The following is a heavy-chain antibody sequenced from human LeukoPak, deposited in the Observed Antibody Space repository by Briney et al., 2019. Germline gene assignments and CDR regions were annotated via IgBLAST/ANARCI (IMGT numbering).Heavy chain of an antibody. J-gene: IGHJ1*01. CDR1: GGTFSSYA. V-gene: IGHV1-69*13. D-gene: IGHD6-19*01. CDR3: ARVVYSSGWYQGQLEYLQH. CDR2: IIPIFGTA. Sequence: GASVKVSCKASGGTFSSYAISWVRQAPGQGLEWMGGIIPIFGTANYAQKFQGRVTITADESTSTAYMELSSLRSEDTAVYYCARVVYSSGWYQGQLEYLQHWGQGTLVTVSS.